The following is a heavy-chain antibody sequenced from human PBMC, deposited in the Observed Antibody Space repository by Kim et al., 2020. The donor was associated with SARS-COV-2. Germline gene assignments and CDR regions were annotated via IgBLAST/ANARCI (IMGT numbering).Heavy chain of an antibody. CDR1: GFTFSSYA. J-gene: IGHJ5*02. CDR3: AKDCEKGQWLVHGIGGWFDP. D-gene: IGHD6-19*01. V-gene: IGHV3-23*01. CDR2: ISGSGGST. Sequence: GGSLRLSCAASGFTFSSYAMSWVRQAPGKGLEWVSAISGSGGSTYYADSVKGRFTISRDNSKNTLYLQMNSLRAEDTAVYYCAKDCEKGQWLVHGIGGWFDPWGQGTLVTVSS.